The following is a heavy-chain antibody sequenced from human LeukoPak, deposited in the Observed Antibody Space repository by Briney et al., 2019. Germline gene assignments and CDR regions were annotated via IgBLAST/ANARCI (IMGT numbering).Heavy chain of an antibody. Sequence: SVKVSCKASGGTFSSYAISWVRQAPGQGLEWMGRIIPILGIANYAQKFQGRVTITADKSTSTAYMELSSLRSEDTAVYYCARTTYYYGSGSYYPPSLFDYWGQGTLVTVSS. CDR1: GGTFSSYA. J-gene: IGHJ4*02. V-gene: IGHV1-69*04. D-gene: IGHD3-10*01. CDR2: IIPILGIA. CDR3: ARTTYYYGSGSYYPPSLFDY.